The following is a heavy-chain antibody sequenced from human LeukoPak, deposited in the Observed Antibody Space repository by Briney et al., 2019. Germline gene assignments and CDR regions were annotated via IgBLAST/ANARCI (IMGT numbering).Heavy chain of an antibody. Sequence: GASVKVSCKASGGTFSSYAISWVRQAPGQGLEWMGGIIPIFGTANYAQKFQGRVTITTDESTSTAYMELSSLRSEDTAVYYCARGGLYYDSSGSNLGAFDIWGQGTMVTVSS. CDR3: ARGGLYYDSSGSNLGAFDI. CDR1: GGTFSSYA. CDR2: IIPIFGTA. D-gene: IGHD3-22*01. J-gene: IGHJ3*02. V-gene: IGHV1-69*05.